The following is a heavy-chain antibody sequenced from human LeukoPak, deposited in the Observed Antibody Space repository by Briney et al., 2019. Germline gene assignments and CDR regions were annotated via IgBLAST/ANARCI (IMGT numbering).Heavy chain of an antibody. Sequence: GGSLRLSCAASGFTFSSYSMNWVRQAPGKGLEWVSSISTSNSISYADSVGGRFTISRDNAKNSLYLQMDSLRAEDTAVYYCARRREPEIWGQGTMVTVSS. J-gene: IGHJ3*02. CDR2: ISTSNSI. CDR3: ARRREPEI. CDR1: GFTFSSYS. V-gene: IGHV3-48*01. D-gene: IGHD1-14*01.